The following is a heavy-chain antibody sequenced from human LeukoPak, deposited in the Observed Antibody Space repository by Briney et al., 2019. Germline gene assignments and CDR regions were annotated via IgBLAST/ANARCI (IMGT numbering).Heavy chain of an antibody. CDR1: GFTFSTYA. D-gene: IGHD6-13*01. CDR2: ISDNGDTT. CDR3: VKDRSSWYYFDY. Sequence: PGGSLRLSCSASGFTFSTYAIHWVRQAPGNGLEYVSGISDNGDTTSYADSVKGRFIISRDNSKNTLFLQMSSPIPEDTAVYYCVKDRSSWYYFDYWGQGALVSVSS. V-gene: IGHV3-64D*06. J-gene: IGHJ4*02.